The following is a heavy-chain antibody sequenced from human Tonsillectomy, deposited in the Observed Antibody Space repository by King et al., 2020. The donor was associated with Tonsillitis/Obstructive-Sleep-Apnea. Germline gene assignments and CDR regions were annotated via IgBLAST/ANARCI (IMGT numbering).Heavy chain of an antibody. Sequence: QLQESGPGLVKPSETLSLTCTVSGGSISSSSYYWGWIRQPPGKGLEWIGSIYYSGSTYYNPSLKSRVTISVDTSKNQFSLKLSSVTAADTAVYYCARVNYYDSSAFDYWGQGTLVTVSS. CDR2: IYYSGST. D-gene: IGHD3-22*01. J-gene: IGHJ4*02. CDR1: GGSISSSSYY. V-gene: IGHV4-39*01. CDR3: ARVNYYDSSAFDY.